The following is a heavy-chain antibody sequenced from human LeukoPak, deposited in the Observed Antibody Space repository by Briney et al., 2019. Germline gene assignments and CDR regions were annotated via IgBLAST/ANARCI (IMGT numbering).Heavy chain of an antibody. CDR1: GGSISNYY. CDR2: IHSSGST. V-gene: IGHV4-4*07. D-gene: IGHD6-19*01. Sequence: PSESLTLTCTASGGSISNYYWTWIRQPAGKGLEWIGRIHSSGSTNYNPSLKSRVTMSVDTSKNQFSLRLSSVTAADTAVYYCARDPHGSSGWYDYWGQGILVTVSS. CDR3: ARDPHGSSGWYDY. J-gene: IGHJ4*02.